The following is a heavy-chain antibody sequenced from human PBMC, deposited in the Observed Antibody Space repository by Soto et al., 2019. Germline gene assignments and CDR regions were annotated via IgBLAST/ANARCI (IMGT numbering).Heavy chain of an antibody. J-gene: IGHJ4*02. CDR1: GFTFSDYY. D-gene: IGHD6-13*01. Sequence: AASGFTFSDYYMSWIRQAPGKGLEWLSYIGSSSTYTNYADSVKGRFTISRDNAKNSLYLQMTSLRAEDTAVYYCARVVRAAADSDDYWGQGTLVTVSS. CDR3: ARVVRAAADSDDY. CDR2: IGSSSTYT. V-gene: IGHV3-11*06.